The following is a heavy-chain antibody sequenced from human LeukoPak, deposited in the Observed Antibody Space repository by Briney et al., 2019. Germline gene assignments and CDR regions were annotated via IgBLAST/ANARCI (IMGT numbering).Heavy chain of an antibody. Sequence: GGSLRLSCATSGITFGNNWMHWFRQGPGKGLVWISRINSDGGGAIYASSVKGRFTVSRDNAKNTLYLQMNSLRAEDTAVYYCARDVPHNWFDTWGQGTLVTVSS. J-gene: IGHJ5*02. V-gene: IGHV3-74*01. CDR2: INSDGGGA. CDR1: GITFGNNW. CDR3: ARDVPHNWFDT.